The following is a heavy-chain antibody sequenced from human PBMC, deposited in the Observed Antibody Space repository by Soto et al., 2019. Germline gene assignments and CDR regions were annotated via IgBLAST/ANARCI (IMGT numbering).Heavy chain of an antibody. CDR2: ISGSGGST. Sequence: EVQLLESGGGLVQPGGSLRLSCAASGFTFSSYAMSWVRQAPGKGLGWVSAISGSGGSTYYADSVKGRFTISRDNSKNTLYLQMNSLRADDTAVYYCAKRHSSGYDLFDYWGQGTLVTVSS. CDR3: AKRHSSGYDLFDY. J-gene: IGHJ4*02. V-gene: IGHV3-23*01. CDR1: GFTFSSYA. D-gene: IGHD5-12*01.